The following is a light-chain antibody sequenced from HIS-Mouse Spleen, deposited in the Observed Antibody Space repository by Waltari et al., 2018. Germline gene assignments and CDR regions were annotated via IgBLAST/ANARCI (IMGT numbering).Light chain of an antibody. CDR3: QSYDSSNVV. CDR2: EDN. Sequence: NFMLTQPHSVSESPGKTVTISCTGSSGSIASNYVQWYQQRPGSAPTSVLYEDNQRPSGVPGRFSGSIDSSSNSASLTISGLKTENEADYYCQSYDSSNVVFGGGTKLTVL. CDR1: SGSIASNY. V-gene: IGLV6-57*02. J-gene: IGLJ2*01.